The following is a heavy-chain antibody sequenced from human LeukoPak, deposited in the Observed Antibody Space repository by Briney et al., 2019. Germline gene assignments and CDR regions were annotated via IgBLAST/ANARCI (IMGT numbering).Heavy chain of an antibody. Sequence: PGGSLRLSCTASGFAVSNNYMSWVRQAPRKGLEWVSLIYNAVTYADSVKGRFTISRDDSKNTLNLQMNSLRADGTAVYYCARLRGNTMVEYWGQGTLVTVSS. J-gene: IGHJ4*02. CDR2: IYNAVT. D-gene: IGHD3-10*01. CDR3: ARLRGNTMVEY. V-gene: IGHV3-53*05. CDR1: GFAVSNNY.